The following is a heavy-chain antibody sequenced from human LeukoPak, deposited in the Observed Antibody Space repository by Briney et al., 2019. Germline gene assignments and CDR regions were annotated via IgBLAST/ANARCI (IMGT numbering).Heavy chain of an antibody. CDR2: ISGSGGST. V-gene: IGHV3-23*01. Sequence: GGSLRLSCAASGFTFSSYAMSWVRQAPGKGLEWVPAISGSGGSTYYADSVKGRFTISRDNSKNTLYLQMNSLRAEDTAVYYCATFKIIVVVPAARHNWFDPWGQGTLVTVSS. D-gene: IGHD2-2*01. CDR1: GFTFSSYA. J-gene: IGHJ5*02. CDR3: ATFKIIVVVPAARHNWFDP.